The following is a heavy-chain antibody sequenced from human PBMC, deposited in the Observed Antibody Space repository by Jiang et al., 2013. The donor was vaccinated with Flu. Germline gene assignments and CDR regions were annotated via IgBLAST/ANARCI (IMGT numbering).Heavy chain of an antibody. Sequence: PSETLSLTCAVYGGSFSGYYWSWIRQPPGKGLEWIGEINHSGSTNYNPSLKSRVTISVDTSKNQFSLKLSSVTAADTAVYYCARGRGYSYGCLDYWGQGTLVTVSS. V-gene: IGHV4-34*01. CDR2: INHSGST. D-gene: IGHD5-18*01. J-gene: IGHJ4*02. CDR3: ARGRGYSYGCLDY. CDR1: GGSFSGYY.